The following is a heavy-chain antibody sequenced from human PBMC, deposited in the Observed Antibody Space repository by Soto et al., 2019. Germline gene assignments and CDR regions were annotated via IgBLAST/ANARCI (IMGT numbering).Heavy chain of an antibody. V-gene: IGHV3-9*01. CDR3: AKDHVWGGDSTSYYFES. D-gene: IGHD6-6*01. CDR1: GFTFDDYA. Sequence: EVQLVESGGGLVQPGRSLRLSCAASGFTFDDYAMHWVRQAPGKGLEWVSGISWNSGSIGYADSVKGRFTISRDNGKSSLYLQLTSLRADDTALYYCAKDHVWGGDSTSYYFESWCQGTLVTVSS. J-gene: IGHJ4*02. CDR2: ISWNSGSI.